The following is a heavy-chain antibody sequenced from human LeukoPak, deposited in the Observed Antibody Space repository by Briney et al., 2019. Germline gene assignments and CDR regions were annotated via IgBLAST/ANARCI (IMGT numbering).Heavy chain of an antibody. J-gene: IGHJ4*02. V-gene: IGHV3-74*01. CDR1: GFTFSSHW. Sequence: PGGSLRPSCSASGFTFSSHWMHWVRQAPGKGLVWVSRINGDGSETNYAGSVRGRFTISRDNAKNTVYLQMNSLRAKDTAVYYCASGSGDYGDPFDYWGQGTLVTVSS. CDR2: INGDGSET. D-gene: IGHD4-17*01. CDR3: ASGSGDYGDPFDY.